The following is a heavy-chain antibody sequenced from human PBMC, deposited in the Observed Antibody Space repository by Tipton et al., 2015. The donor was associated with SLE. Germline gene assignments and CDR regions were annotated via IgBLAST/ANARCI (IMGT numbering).Heavy chain of an antibody. CDR2: IFYGGNT. V-gene: IGHV4-59*02. Sequence: TLSLTCTVSGDSVSSHYWAWIRQPPGKGLEWIGNIFYGGNTKYNPSLQSRVTVSVDPSKMQFSLNLNSVTAADTALYFCARGVAERLGLDFWGQGSLVTVSS. CDR1: GDSVSSHY. D-gene: IGHD6-19*01. J-gene: IGHJ4*02. CDR3: ARGVAERLGLDF.